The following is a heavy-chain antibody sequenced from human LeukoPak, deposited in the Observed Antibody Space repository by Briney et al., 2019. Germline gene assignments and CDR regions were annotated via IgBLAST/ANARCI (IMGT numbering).Heavy chain of an antibody. CDR1: GFTFSSYW. CDR2: INSDGSST. V-gene: IGHV3-74*01. Sequence: GGSLRLSCAASGFTFSSYWMHWVRQAPGKGLVWISRINSDGSSTSHADSVRGRFTISRGNAKNTLYLQMNSLRAEDTAVYYCARGGYYSGSYFGYWGQGTLVTVSS. CDR3: ARGGYYSGSYFGY. D-gene: IGHD1-26*01. J-gene: IGHJ4*02.